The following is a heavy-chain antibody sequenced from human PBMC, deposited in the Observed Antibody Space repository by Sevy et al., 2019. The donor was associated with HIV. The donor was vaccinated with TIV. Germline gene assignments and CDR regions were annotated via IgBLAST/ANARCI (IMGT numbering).Heavy chain of an antibody. V-gene: IGHV3-48*01. CDR1: GFTFSSYS. CDR2: ISSSSSTI. Sequence: GGSLRLSCAASGFTFSSYSMNWVRQAPGKGLEWVSYISSSSSTIYYADSVKGRFTISRDNAKNSLYLQMNSLRAEDTAVYYCARGIVVVRVYGMDVWGQGTTVTVSS. J-gene: IGHJ6*02. D-gene: IGHD3-22*01. CDR3: ARGIVVVRVYGMDV.